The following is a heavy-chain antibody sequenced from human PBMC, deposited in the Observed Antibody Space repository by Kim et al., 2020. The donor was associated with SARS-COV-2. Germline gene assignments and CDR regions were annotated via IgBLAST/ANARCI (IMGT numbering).Heavy chain of an antibody. CDR1: GFTFSNAW. CDR2: IKSKTDGGTT. J-gene: IGHJ4*02. Sequence: GGSLRLSCAASGFTFSNAWMSWVRQAPGKGLEWVGRIKSKTDGGTTDYAAPVKGRFTISRDDSKNTLYLQMNSLKTEDTAVYYCTSRSSWYTPFDYWGQGTLVTVSS. V-gene: IGHV3-15*01. CDR3: TSRSSWYTPFDY. D-gene: IGHD6-13*01.